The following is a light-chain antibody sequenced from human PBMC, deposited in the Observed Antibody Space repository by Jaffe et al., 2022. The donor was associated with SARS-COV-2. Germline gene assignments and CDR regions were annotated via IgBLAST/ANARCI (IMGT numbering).Light chain of an antibody. V-gene: IGLV2-8*01. J-gene: IGLJ2*01. CDR1: SDDVGSYMR. CDR2: EVS. Sequence: QSALTQPPSASGSPGQSVTISCTGTSDDVGSYMRVSWFQQPPGKAPKLIIYEVSQRPAGVPARFSGSKSGNTAYLTVSGLRVEDEADYYCSSFAGGISSVHTRKLLFGGGTRLTVL. CDR3: SSFAGGISSVHTRKLL.